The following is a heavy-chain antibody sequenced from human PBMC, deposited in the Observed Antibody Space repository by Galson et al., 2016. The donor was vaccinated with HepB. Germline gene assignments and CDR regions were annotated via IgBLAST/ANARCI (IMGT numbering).Heavy chain of an antibody. V-gene: IGHV4-39*01. CDR1: GGSISDTYY. J-gene: IGHJ4*02. Sequence: SETLSLTCTVSGGSISDTYYWDWIRQPPGKGLEWIGNMYFSGGTYSKPSLRSRVTISADTSKNQFSLKLSSVTVADTAVYYCARQSASCHYFDSWGQGTLVTVSS. D-gene: IGHD1-26*01. CDR2: MYFSGGT. CDR3: ARQSASCHYFDS.